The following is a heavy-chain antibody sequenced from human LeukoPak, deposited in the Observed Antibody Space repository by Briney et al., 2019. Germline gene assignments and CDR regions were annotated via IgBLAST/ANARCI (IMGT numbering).Heavy chain of an antibody. D-gene: IGHD1-26*01. J-gene: IGHJ4*02. CDR2: ISPYSGDT. Sequence: ASMKVSCKASGYTFTDYNMHWVRHAPGQGLEWMGWISPYSGDTNYAQTFQGRITLTRDTSITTAYMEVYSLRSDDTAIYYCATVGATTAGGSDFWGQGTLVTVSS. CDR1: GYTFTDYN. CDR3: ATVGATTAGGSDF. V-gene: IGHV1-2*02.